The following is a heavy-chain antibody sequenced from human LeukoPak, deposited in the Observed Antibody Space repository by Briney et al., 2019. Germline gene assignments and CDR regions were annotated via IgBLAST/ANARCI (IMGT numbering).Heavy chain of an antibody. D-gene: IGHD3-16*01. CDR3: ATYTHWVAGDV. CDR2: MNQDGSEK. J-gene: IGHJ6*02. Sequence: GGSLRLSCAASGFTFSDSWMSWVRQAPGKGLEWVANMNQDGSEKDYVDSVKGRFTISRDNARNSLYLQMGSLRAGDTAVYYCATYTHWVAGDVWGQGTTVTVSS. CDR1: GFTFSDSW. V-gene: IGHV3-7*01.